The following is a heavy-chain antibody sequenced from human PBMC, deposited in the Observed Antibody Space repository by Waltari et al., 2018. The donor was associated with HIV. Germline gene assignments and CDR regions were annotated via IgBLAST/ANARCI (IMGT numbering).Heavy chain of an antibody. CDR3: AKDPPGCTNGVCYPGGY. CDR2: ISGSGGST. D-gene: IGHD2-8*01. Sequence: EVQLLESGGGLVQPGGSLRLSCAASGFTFSSYAMSWVRQAPGKGLEWVSAISGSGGSTYYADSVKGRFTISRDNSKNTLYLQMNSLRAEDTAVYYCAKDPPGCTNGVCYPGGYWGQGTLVTVSS. J-gene: IGHJ4*02. CDR1: GFTFSSYA. V-gene: IGHV3-23*01.